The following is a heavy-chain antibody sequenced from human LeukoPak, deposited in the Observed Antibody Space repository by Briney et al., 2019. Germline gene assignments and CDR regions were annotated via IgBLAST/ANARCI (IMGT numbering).Heavy chain of an antibody. CDR2: INPNSGGT. J-gene: IGHJ4*02. V-gene: IGHV1-2*02. D-gene: IGHD1-7*01. CDR3: ARRYEVELRPDQSYYFDY. CDR1: GYTFTGYY. Sequence: ASVKVSCKASGYTFTGYYMHWVRQAPGQGLEWMGWINPNSGGTNYAQKFQGRVTMTRDTSISTACMELSRLRSDDTAVYYCARRYEVELRPDQSYYFDYWGQGTLVTVSS.